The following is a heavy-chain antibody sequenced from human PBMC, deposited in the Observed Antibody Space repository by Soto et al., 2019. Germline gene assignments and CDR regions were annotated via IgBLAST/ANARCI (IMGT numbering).Heavy chain of an antibody. CDR1: GFSFSSYC. CDR3: ASDQFVLDSNHIGGIDY. CDR2: INSDGSST. Sequence: EVQLVESGGGLVQPGGSLRLACAASGFSFSSYCMYWVHQAPGKGLVWVSRINSDGSSTNYADSVKGRFTISRDNAKKTLYLQMNSLRAEDTAVYYCASDQFVLDSNHIGGIDYWGQGALVIVS. D-gene: IGHD3-3*01. J-gene: IGHJ4*02. V-gene: IGHV3-74*01.